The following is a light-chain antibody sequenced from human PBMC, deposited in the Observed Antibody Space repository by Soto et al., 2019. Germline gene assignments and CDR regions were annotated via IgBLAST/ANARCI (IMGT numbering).Light chain of an antibody. J-gene: IGKJ4*01. V-gene: IGKV3-20*01. CDR2: GAS. Sequence: EIVLTQSPGTLSLSPGERATLSCRASQSVSSSYLAWYQQKPGQAPSLLIYGASSRATCIPDRFSGSGSGTDFTLTISRREPEDFAVYYCQQYGSSPKLTFGGGTKVEIK. CDR1: QSVSSSY. CDR3: QQYGSSPKLT.